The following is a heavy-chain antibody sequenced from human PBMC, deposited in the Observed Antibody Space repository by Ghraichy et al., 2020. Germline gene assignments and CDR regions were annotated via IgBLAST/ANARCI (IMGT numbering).Heavy chain of an antibody. CDR1: GGSFSGYY. Sequence: SETLSLTCAVYGGSFSGYYWSWIRQPPGKGLEWIGEINHSESTNYNPSLKSRVTISVDTSKNQFSLKLSSVTAADTAVYYCAGPLLYERRYFDLWGRGTLVTVSS. J-gene: IGHJ2*01. CDR2: INHSEST. V-gene: IGHV4-34*01. D-gene: IGHD3-16*01. CDR3: AGPLLYERRYFDL.